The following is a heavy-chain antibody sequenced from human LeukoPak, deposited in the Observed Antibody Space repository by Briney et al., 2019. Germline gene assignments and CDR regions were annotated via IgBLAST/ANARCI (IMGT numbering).Heavy chain of an antibody. CDR3: AKDLSFSVADFDY. V-gene: IGHV3-30*02. J-gene: IGHJ4*02. CDR1: GVTFSSYG. Sequence: GGSLRLSCAASGVTFSSYGMHWVRQAPGKGLEWVTFIRDDESNEYYADSVKGQFTISRDNSKNTLYLQMNSLRAEDTAVYYCAKDLSFSVADFDYWGQGTLVTVSS. D-gene: IGHD4-23*01. CDR2: IRDDESNE.